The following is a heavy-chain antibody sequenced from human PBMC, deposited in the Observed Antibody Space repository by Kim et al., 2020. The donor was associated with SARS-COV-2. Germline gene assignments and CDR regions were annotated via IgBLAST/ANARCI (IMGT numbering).Heavy chain of an antibody. Sequence: ESVKGRFTISRDNSKNTLYLQMNSLRAEDTAVYYCARALYGDPSYWYFDLWGRGTLVTVSS. V-gene: IGHV3-66*01. D-gene: IGHD4-17*01. CDR3: ARALYGDPSYWYFDL. J-gene: IGHJ2*01.